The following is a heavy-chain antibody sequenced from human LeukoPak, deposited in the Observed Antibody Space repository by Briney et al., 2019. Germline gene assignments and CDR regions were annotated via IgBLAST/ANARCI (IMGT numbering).Heavy chain of an antibody. D-gene: IGHD2-2*01. CDR2: ISSSGSTI. CDR3: ARELRHRGFHPIVVVPAAMVDY. V-gene: IGHV3-11*04. Sequence: GGSLRLSCAASGFTFSDYYMSWIRQAPGKGLEWVSYISSSGSTIYYADSVKGRFTISRDNAKNSLYLQMNSLRAEDTAVYYCARELRHRGFHPIVVVPAAMVDYWGQGTLVTVSS. CDR1: GFTFSDYY. J-gene: IGHJ4*02.